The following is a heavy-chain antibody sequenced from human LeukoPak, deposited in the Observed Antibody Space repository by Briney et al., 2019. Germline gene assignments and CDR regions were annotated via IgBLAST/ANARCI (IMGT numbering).Heavy chain of an antibody. CDR2: INDSGST. CDR3: ARGGDLYCSSTSCRHDAFDI. Sequence: SETLPLTCAVYGGSFSGYYWTWIRQPPGKGLEWIGGINDSGSTNYNPSLKSRVTISLDTSKNQFSLKLSSVTAADTAVYYCARGGDLYCSSTSCRHDAFDIWGQGTMVTVSS. V-gene: IGHV4-34*01. CDR1: GGSFSGYY. D-gene: IGHD2-2*01. J-gene: IGHJ3*02.